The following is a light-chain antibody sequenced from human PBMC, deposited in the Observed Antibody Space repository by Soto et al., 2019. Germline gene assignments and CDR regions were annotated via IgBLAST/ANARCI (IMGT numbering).Light chain of an antibody. CDR1: QGIRNE. Sequence: AIQMTQSPSSLSASLGDRVTITCRASQGIRNELGWYQQKPGKAPKLLIYAASSLQSGVPSRFSGSGSGTDFTLTISSLQPEDCATYYCLQDYNYPWTFGQGTKVEIK. V-gene: IGKV1-6*01. CDR2: AAS. CDR3: LQDYNYPWT. J-gene: IGKJ1*01.